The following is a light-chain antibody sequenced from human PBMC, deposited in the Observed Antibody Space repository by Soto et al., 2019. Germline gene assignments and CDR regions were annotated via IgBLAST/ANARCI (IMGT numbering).Light chain of an antibody. CDR3: TSYTSISLYV. V-gene: IGLV2-14*01. J-gene: IGLJ1*01. CDR1: SSDVGGHDY. CDR2: EVS. Sequence: QSVLTQPASVSGSPGQSITISCTGTSSDVGGHDYVSWYQQHPGKAPKLIIFEVSYRPSGISNRFSGSKSGNTASLTISGLQAVDEADYYCTSYTSISLYVFGTGTKVTVL.